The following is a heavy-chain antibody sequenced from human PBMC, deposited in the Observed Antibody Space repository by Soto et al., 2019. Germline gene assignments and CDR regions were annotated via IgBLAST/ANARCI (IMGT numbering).Heavy chain of an antibody. CDR3: ARLDLGAVTFYFDY. Sequence: QLQLQESGSGLVKPSETLSLTCAVSGASISSGAYSWSWIRQPPGKGLEWIGYIYHGGGTYYNPSLKSRVTISVDRSKNQFSLKLASVTAADTAVYFCARLDLGAVTFYFDYWGQGTLVTVSS. CDR1: GASISSGAYS. V-gene: IGHV4-30-2*01. CDR2: IYHGGGT. J-gene: IGHJ4*02. D-gene: IGHD4-4*01.